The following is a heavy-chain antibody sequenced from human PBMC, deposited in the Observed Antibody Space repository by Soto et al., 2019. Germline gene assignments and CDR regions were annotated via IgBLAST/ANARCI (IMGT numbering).Heavy chain of an antibody. Sequence: QVQLVGSGGGVVQPGRSLRLSCAASGFTFSNHGMHWVRQAPGKGLEWVAVISYHGNDKYYADSVKGRFTISRDTSKNTLFLRMNSLTAEDTAVYYCAKDHLPTTVTTPWFDPWGQGTLVTVSS. CDR1: GFTFSNHG. CDR3: AKDHLPTTVTTPWFDP. D-gene: IGHD4-17*01. CDR2: ISYHGNDK. J-gene: IGHJ5*02. V-gene: IGHV3-30*18.